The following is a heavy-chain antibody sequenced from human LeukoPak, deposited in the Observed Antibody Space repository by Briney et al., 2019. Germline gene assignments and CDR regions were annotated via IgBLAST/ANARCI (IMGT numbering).Heavy chain of an antibody. CDR1: GGSISTSSYY. J-gene: IGHJ5*02. V-gene: IGHV4-39*01. CDR2: IFYSGST. D-gene: IGHD6-19*01. CDR3: ARHRAVGSGPLNWFDP. Sequence: MASETLSLTCTVSGGSISTSSYYWGWVRQPPGKGLEWIGNIFYSGSTYYNPSLKSRVTISVDTSKNQFSLKLSSVTAADTAVYYCARHRAVGSGPLNWFDPWGQGTLVTVSS.